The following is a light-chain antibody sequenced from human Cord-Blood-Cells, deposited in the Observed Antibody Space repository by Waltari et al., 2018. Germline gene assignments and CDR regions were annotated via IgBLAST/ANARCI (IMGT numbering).Light chain of an antibody. Sequence: QYVLSPPPTLSGAPGQRATLSCTGSRPNSWAGYDVHWYQQLPGTAPKRLIYGNSNRPSGVPDRFSGSKSGTSASLAITGLQAEDEADYYCQSYDSSLSGSVFGTGTKVTVL. CDR3: QSYDSSLSGSV. J-gene: IGLJ1*01. V-gene: IGLV1-40*01. CDR1: RPNSWAGYD. CDR2: GNS.